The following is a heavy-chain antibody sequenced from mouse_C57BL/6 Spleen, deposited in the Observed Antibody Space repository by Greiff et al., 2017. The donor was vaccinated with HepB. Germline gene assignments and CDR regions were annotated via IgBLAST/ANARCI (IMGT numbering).Heavy chain of an antibody. Sequence: VQLQQSGAELVRPGSSVKLSCKASGYTFTSYWMHWVKQRPIQGLEWIGNIDPSDSETHYNQKFKDKATLTVDKSSSTAYMQLSSLTSEDSAVYYCAFYYGYDRYAMDYWGQGTSVTVSS. CDR3: AFYYGYDRYAMDY. D-gene: IGHD2-2*01. CDR2: IDPSDSET. J-gene: IGHJ4*01. CDR1: GYTFTSYW. V-gene: IGHV1-52*01.